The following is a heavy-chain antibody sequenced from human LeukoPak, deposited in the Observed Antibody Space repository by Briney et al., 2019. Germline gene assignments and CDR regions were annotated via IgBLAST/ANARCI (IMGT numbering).Heavy chain of an antibody. CDR1: GLSVNNNY. D-gene: IGHD3-10*01. CDR3: AIGGGGSGNFYYFDY. J-gene: IGHJ4*02. Sequence: GGSLRLSCTASGLSVNNNYISCVRQAPGKGLEWVAVISDAGSKKYYADSVKGRFTISRDNSKNTPYLQMNSLRAEAAAVYYCAIGGGGSGNFYYFDYWGQGTLVTVSS. CDR2: ISDAGSKK. V-gene: IGHV3-30*03.